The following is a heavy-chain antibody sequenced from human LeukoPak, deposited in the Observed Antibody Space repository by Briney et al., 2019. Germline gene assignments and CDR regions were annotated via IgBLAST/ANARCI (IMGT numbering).Heavy chain of an antibody. D-gene: IGHD3-22*01. CDR3: ARSSGYYYDSSGYYDFDY. V-gene: IGHV1-69*04. CDR1: GGTFSSYA. Sequence: SVKVSCKASGGTFSSYAISWVRQAPGQGLEWMGRIIPIFGIANYAQKFQGRVTITADKSTSTAYMELSSLRSEDTAVYYCARSSGYYYDSSGYYDFDYWGQRTLVTVSS. J-gene: IGHJ4*02. CDR2: IIPIFGIA.